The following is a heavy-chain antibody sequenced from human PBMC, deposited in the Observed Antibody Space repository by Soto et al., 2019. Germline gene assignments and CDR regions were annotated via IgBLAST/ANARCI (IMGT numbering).Heavy chain of an antibody. D-gene: IGHD2-8*01. CDR1: GYTFTSYG. V-gene: IGHV1-18*01. CDR2: ISAYNGNT. Sequence: SVKVSCKASGYTFTSYGISWVRQAPGQGLEWMGWISAYNGNTNYAQKLQGRVTMTTDTSTSKAYMELRSLRSDDTAVYYCARGVLMVYAIKWFDPWGQGTLVTV. J-gene: IGHJ5*02. CDR3: ARGVLMVYAIKWFDP.